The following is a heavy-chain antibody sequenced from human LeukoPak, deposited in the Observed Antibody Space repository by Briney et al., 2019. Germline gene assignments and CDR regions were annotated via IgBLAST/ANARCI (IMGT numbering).Heavy chain of an antibody. CDR2: IRYDGSNK. D-gene: IGHD2-2*02. CDR1: GFTFSSYG. Sequence: GGSLRLSCAASGFTFSSYGMHWVRQAPGKGLEWVAFIRYDGSNKYYADSVKGRFTISRDNSKNTLYLQMNSLRAEDTAVYYCAREGAEGVPAAIFDYWGQGTLVTVSS. V-gene: IGHV3-30*02. J-gene: IGHJ4*02. CDR3: AREGAEGVPAAIFDY.